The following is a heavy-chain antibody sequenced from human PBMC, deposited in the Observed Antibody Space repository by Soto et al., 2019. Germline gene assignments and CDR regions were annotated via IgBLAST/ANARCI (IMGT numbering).Heavy chain of an antibody. CDR3: AVWPLQEHPYDL. Sequence: DVQLVESGGGLIQPGGSLRLSCAAFGLTVSGKKYMAWVRQAPGKGLEWVSGVYDTDGTYYADSVKGRFTSPRDSSKTFVYLQINRLRPDDRAVYYCAVWPLQEHPYDLWALGTPVTVSS. D-gene: IGHD4-4*01. CDR2: VYDTDGT. J-gene: IGHJ3*01. CDR1: GLTVSGKKY. V-gene: IGHV3-53*01.